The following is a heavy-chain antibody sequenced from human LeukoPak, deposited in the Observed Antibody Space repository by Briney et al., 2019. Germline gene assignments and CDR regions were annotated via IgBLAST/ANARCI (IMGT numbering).Heavy chain of an antibody. Sequence: ASVKVSCKASGYTFSNYDINWVRQAPGQGLEWMGWINTNTGNPTYAQGFTGRFVFSLDTSVSTAYLQISSLKAEDTAVYFCARVKGYCSGGNCQLNAFDIWGQGTMVTVSS. CDR1: GYTFSNYD. CDR3: ARVKGYCSGGNCQLNAFDI. D-gene: IGHD2-15*01. V-gene: IGHV7-4-1*02. CDR2: INTNTGNP. J-gene: IGHJ3*02.